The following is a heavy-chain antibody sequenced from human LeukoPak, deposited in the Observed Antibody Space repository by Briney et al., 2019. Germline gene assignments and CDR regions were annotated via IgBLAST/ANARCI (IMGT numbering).Heavy chain of an antibody. CDR3: ARSVYYYGSRSYYTYYYYYYMDV. CDR2: INHSGST. Sequence: SETLSLTCAVYGGSFSGYYWSWIRQPPGKGLEWIGEINHSGSTNYNPSLKSRVTISVDTSKNQFSLKLSSVTAADTAVYYCARSVYYYGSRSYYTYYYYYYMDVWGKGTTVTVSS. J-gene: IGHJ6*03. V-gene: IGHV4-34*01. D-gene: IGHD3-10*01. CDR1: GGSFSGYY.